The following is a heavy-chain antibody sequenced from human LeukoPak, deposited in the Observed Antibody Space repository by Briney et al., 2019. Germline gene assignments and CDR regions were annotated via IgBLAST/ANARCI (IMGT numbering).Heavy chain of an antibody. Sequence: SGGSLRLSCAASGXTVSSNYMTWVRQAPGKGLEWVSVIYSGGPTYYADSVKGRFTISRDNSKNTLYLQMNSLRAEDTAVYYCARRVGSSWALDYWGQGTLVTVSS. CDR1: GXTVSSNY. CDR3: ARRVGSSWALDY. V-gene: IGHV3-66*04. CDR2: IYSGGPT. J-gene: IGHJ4*02. D-gene: IGHD6-13*01.